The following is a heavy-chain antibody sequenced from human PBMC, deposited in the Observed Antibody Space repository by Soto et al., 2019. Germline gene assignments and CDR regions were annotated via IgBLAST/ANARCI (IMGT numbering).Heavy chain of an antibody. CDR3: ARLGTTYYFDY. D-gene: IGHD4-17*01. CDR2: INSNGGST. CDR1: GFTFSSYA. Sequence: EVQLVESGGGLVQPGGSLRLSCAASGFTFSSYAMHWVRQAPGKGLECVSAINSNGGSTYYANSVKGRFIISRDNSKNTLYLQMGSLRAEDMAVYYCARLGTTYYFDYWGQGTLVTVSS. V-gene: IGHV3-64*01. J-gene: IGHJ4*02.